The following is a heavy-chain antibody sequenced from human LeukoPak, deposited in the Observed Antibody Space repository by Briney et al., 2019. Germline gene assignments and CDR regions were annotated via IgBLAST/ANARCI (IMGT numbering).Heavy chain of an antibody. J-gene: IGHJ4*02. D-gene: IGHD3-9*01. V-gene: IGHV3-23*01. CDR3: AKDHQLRYFDWFTESGFDY. CDR2: ISGSGGST. Sequence: TGGSLRLSCAASGFTFSSYAMSWVRQAPGKGLEWVSAISGSGGSTYYADSVKGRFTISRDNSKNTLYLQMNSLRAADTAVYYCAKDHQLRYFDWFTESGFDYWGQGTLVTVSS. CDR1: GFTFSSYA.